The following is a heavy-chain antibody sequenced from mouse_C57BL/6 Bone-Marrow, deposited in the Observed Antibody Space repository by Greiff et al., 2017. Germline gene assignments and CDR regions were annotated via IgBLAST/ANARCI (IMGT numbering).Heavy chain of an antibody. J-gene: IGHJ3*01. Sequence: EVMLVESGEGLVKPGGSLKLSCAASGFTFSSYAMSWVRQTPEKRLEWVATISDGGSYTYYPDNVKGRFTISRDNAKNNLYLQMSHLKSEDTAMYYCARGGIRAWFAYWGQGTLVTVSA. CDR3: ARGGIRAWFAY. V-gene: IGHV5-4*03. CDR1: GFTFSSYA. CDR2: ISDGGSYT. D-gene: IGHD2-4*01.